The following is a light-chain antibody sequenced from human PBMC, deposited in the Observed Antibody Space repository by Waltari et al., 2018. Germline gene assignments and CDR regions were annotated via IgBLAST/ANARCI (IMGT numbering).Light chain of an antibody. J-gene: IGKJ2*01. CDR3: QQYDDVPYYT. CDR1: HDISQY. V-gene: IGKV1-33*01. Sequence: DIQMTQSPSSLSASVGASVTITCRASHDISQYLNWYHQRPGRAPKLLIYEAAQLEMGVSSRFSGSGYGTIFTLTIRSVQAANVGTYFCQQYDDVPYYTFGQGT. CDR2: EAA.